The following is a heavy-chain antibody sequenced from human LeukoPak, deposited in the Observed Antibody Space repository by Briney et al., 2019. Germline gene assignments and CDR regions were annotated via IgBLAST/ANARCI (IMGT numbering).Heavy chain of an antibody. CDR1: GFTFDDYA. CDR3: AKVSSYYYGSGAFPYYFDY. Sequence: GGSLRLSCAASGFTFDDYAMHWVRQAPGKGLEWVSGISWNSGSIGYADSVKGRFTISRDNAKNSLYLQMNSLRAEDTALYYCAKVSSYYYGSGAFPYYFDYWGQGTLVTVSS. CDR2: ISWNSGSI. V-gene: IGHV3-9*01. D-gene: IGHD3-10*01. J-gene: IGHJ4*02.